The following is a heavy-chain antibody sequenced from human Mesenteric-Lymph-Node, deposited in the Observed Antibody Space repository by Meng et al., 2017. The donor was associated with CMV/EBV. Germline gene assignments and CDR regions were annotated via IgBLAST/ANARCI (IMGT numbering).Heavy chain of an antibody. Sequence: SLKISCAASGFTFDDYAMRWVRQAPGKGLEWVSGISWNSGSIGYADSVKGRFTISRDNAKNSLYLQMNSLRAEDTALYYCARAGRGYSSDAFDIWGQGTMVTVS. V-gene: IGHV3-9*01. J-gene: IGHJ3*02. CDR2: ISWNSGSI. CDR3: ARAGRGYSSDAFDI. CDR1: GFTFDDYA. D-gene: IGHD5-18*01.